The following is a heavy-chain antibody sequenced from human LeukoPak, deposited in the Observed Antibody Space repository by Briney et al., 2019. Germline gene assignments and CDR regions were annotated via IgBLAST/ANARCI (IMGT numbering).Heavy chain of an antibody. V-gene: IGHV3-15*04. CDR3: NGGLLWDSGFDY. CDR1: GFSLSNAW. Sequence: PGGSLRLSCAASGFSLSNAWMTWVRQAPGKGLEWVGRIGSKSAGGATDYAAPVKGRFTISRDDSKNTLYLQMNSLETEDTAIYYCNGGLLWDSGFDYWGQGTLVTVSS. J-gene: IGHJ4*02. CDR2: IGSKSAGGAT. D-gene: IGHD4-23*01.